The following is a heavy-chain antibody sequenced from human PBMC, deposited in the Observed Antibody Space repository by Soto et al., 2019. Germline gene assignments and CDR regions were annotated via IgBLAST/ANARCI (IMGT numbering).Heavy chain of an antibody. D-gene: IGHD5-12*01. V-gene: IGHV3-30-3*01. J-gene: IGHJ4*02. CDR3: AKEMGHSKPFDY. CDR1: GFTFSNYA. Sequence: PGGSLRLSCAPSGFTFSNYAMHWVRQAPGKGLEWVAVISYDGSNKYYADSAKGRFTISRDNSKNTLYVQMTGLTAEDTAVYYCAKEMGHSKPFDYWGQGTLVTVSS. CDR2: ISYDGSNK.